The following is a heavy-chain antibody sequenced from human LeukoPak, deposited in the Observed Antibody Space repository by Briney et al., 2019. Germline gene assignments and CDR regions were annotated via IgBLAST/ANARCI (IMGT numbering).Heavy chain of an antibody. V-gene: IGHV4-34*01. CDR2: INHSGST. J-gene: IGHJ5*02. CDR1: VVSFSGYY. D-gene: IGHD2-15*01. CDR3: ARPPYCSGGSCWNWFDP. Sequence: PSETLSLTCAVYVVSFSGYYWSWIRQPPGKGLEWIGEINHSGSTNYNPSLKSRVTISVDTSKNQFSLKLSSVTAADTAVYYCARPPYCSGGSCWNWFDPWGQGTLVTVSS.